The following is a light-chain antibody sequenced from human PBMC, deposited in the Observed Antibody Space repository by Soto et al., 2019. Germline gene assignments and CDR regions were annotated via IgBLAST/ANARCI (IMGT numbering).Light chain of an antibody. CDR1: QDIRRD. CDR3: LQDYNFPLT. V-gene: IGKV1-6*01. CDR2: AAS. J-gene: IGKJ4*01. Sequence: AIQMTQSPSSLSASVGDRVIITCRASQDIRRDLGWYQQKPGQAPKLLIYAASNLQGGVPSRFSGSGSGTDFALTISSLQPEDFATYYCLQDYNFPLTFGGGTKVEIK.